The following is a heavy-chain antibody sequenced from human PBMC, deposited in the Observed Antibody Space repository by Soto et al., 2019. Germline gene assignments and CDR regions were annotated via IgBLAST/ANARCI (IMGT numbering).Heavy chain of an antibody. CDR2: INHSGST. V-gene: IGHV4-34*01. CDR3: ARGIAADGKGLYYYGMDV. D-gene: IGHD6-13*01. CDR1: GGSFSGYY. Sequence: LSLTCAVYGGSFSGYYWSWIRQPPGKGLEWIGEINHSGSTNYNPSLKSRVTISVDTSKNQFSLKLSSVTAADTAVYYCARGIAADGKGLYYYGMDVWGQGTTVTVSS. J-gene: IGHJ6*02.